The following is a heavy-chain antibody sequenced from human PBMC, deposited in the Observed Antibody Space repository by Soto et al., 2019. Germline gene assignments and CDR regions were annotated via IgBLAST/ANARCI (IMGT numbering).Heavy chain of an antibody. CDR3: ARDPGVGKKKAGVRFLEWLFDCTENLNYGMDV. V-gene: IGHV3-33*01. CDR2: IWYDGSNK. J-gene: IGHJ6*02. Sequence: PGGSLRLSCAASGFTFSSYGMHWVRQAPGKGLEWVAVIWYDGSNKYYADSVKGRFTISRDNSKNTLYLQMNSLRAEDTAVYYCARDPGVGKKKAGVRFLEWLFDCTENLNYGMDVWGQGTTVTVSS. D-gene: IGHD3-3*01. CDR1: GFTFSSYG.